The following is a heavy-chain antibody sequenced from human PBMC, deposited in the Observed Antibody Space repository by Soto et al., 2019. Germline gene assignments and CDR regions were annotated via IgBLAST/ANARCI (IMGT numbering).Heavy chain of an antibody. CDR1: GGTFSSYA. V-gene: IGHV1-69*01. CDR2: IIPIFGTA. D-gene: IGHD2-2*01. Sequence: QVQLVQSGAEVKKPGSSVKVSCKASGGTFSSYAISWVRQAPGQGLEWMGGIIPIFGTANYAQKFQGRVTITADESKSTAYMELSSLRSEDTAVYYCARASFKWDPSKRYCSSTSCYQNAYYYYGMDVWGQGTTVTVSS. J-gene: IGHJ6*02. CDR3: ARASFKWDPSKRYCSSTSCYQNAYYYYGMDV.